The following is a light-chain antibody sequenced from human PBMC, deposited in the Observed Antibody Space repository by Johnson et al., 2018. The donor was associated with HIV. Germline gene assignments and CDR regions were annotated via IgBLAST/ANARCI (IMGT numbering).Light chain of an antibody. Sequence: QAVLTQPPSVSAAPGQKVTISCSGSSSNIGNSYVSWYQQLPGTAPKLLIYENNKRPSGIPDRFSASKSGTSATLGITGLQTGDEADYYCGTWDSSLSAGVFGTGTNVTVL. V-gene: IGLV1-51*02. CDR2: ENN. J-gene: IGLJ1*01. CDR3: GTWDSSLSAGV. CDR1: SSNIGNSY.